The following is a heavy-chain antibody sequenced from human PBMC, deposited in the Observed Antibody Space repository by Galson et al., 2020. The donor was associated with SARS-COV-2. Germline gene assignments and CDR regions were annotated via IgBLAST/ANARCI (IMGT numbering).Heavy chain of an antibody. Sequence: GGSVRLSCAASGFTFSNAWMSWVRQAPGKGLEWVGRIISKTDGGTTDYAAPVKGRFTISRDDSKNTLYLQMDSLKTEDTAVYYCTSKVYWGQGALVTVSS. CDR3: TSKVY. J-gene: IGHJ4*02. V-gene: IGHV3-15*01. CDR1: GFTFSNAW. CDR2: IISKTDGGTT.